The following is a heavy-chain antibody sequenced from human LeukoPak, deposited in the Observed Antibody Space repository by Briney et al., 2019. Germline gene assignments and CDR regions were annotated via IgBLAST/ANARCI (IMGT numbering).Heavy chain of an antibody. CDR2: IYHSGST. J-gene: IGHJ4*02. CDR1: GGSISSSNW. CDR3: ASRGAYYYDSSGSDDY. D-gene: IGHD3-22*01. V-gene: IGHV4-4*02. Sequence: PSETLSLTCAVSGGSISSSNWWSWVRQPPGKGLEWIGEIYHSGSTNYNPSLKSRVTISVDKSKNQFSLKLSSVTAADTAVYYCASRGAYYYDSSGSDDYWGQGTLVTVSS.